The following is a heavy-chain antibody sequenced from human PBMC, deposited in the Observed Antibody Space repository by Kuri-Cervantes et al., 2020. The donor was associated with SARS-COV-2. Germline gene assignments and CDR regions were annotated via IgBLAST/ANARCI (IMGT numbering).Heavy chain of an antibody. D-gene: IGHD6-13*01. Sequence: ASVKVSCKASGYTFTSYDINWVRQATGQGLEWMGWMNPNSGNTGYAQKFQGRVTMTRNISISTAYMELSSLRSDDTAVYYCARDAVLAAGYFDYWGQGTLVTVSS. J-gene: IGHJ4*02. V-gene: IGHV1-8*02. CDR2: MNPNSGNT. CDR3: ARDAVLAAGYFDY. CDR1: GYTFTSYD.